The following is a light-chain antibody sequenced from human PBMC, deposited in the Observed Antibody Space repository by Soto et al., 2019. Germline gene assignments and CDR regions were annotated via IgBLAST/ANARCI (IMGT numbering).Light chain of an antibody. CDR1: SSDVGDYNS. CDR3: GTLGAGNNFV. CDR2: DVS. Sequence: QSVLTQPRSVSGSPGQSVTVSCIGTSSDVGDYNSVSWYQQHPGKAPKLMIYDVSKRPSGVPDRFSGSKSGNTASLTISGLQAEDEADYFCGTLGAGNNFVFGTGTKVTVL. J-gene: IGLJ1*01. V-gene: IGLV2-11*01.